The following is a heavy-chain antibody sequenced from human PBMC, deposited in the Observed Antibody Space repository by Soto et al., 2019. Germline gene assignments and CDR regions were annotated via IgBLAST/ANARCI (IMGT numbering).Heavy chain of an antibody. CDR3: ARGTSSGWLPYYFDY. CDR2: VSHSGGT. Sequence: PSETLSLTCAVYGGSFSGYYWSWIRQPPGKGLEWIGEVSHSGGTNYNPSLKSRVTISVDTSKNQFSLKLSSVTAADTAVYYCARGTSSGWLPYYFDYWGQGTLVTVSS. D-gene: IGHD6-19*01. CDR1: GGSFSGYY. V-gene: IGHV4-34*01. J-gene: IGHJ4*02.